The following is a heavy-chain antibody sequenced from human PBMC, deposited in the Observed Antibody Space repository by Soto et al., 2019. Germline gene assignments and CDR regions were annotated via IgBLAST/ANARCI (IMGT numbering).Heavy chain of an antibody. CDR3: ARVAHSIAVAGPFDY. Sequence: GGSLRLSCAASGFTFSSYAMHWVRQAPGKGLEWVAVISYDGSNKYYADSVKGRFTISRDNSKNTLYLQMNSLRAEDTAVYYCARVAHSIAVAGPFDYWGQGTLVTVSS. D-gene: IGHD6-19*01. CDR1: GFTFSSYA. J-gene: IGHJ4*02. V-gene: IGHV3-30-3*01. CDR2: ISYDGSNK.